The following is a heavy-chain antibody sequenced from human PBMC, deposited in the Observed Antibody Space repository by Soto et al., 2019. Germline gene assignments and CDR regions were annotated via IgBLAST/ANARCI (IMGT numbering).Heavy chain of an antibody. CDR3: VRATYFSDSSGYTRCLDY. Sequence: PVGSLGLSCAASGFTLSDHYIDWVRRAPLKGLEWGCRSRDKPQGYSTAYDASVKGRFTTSRDESKNSAYLQMNRLKTEDTAVYYCVRATYFSDSSGYTRCLDYWGQGTLVAVSS. J-gene: IGHJ4*02. D-gene: IGHD3-22*01. CDR2: SRDKPQGYST. V-gene: IGHV3-72*01. CDR1: GFTLSDHY.